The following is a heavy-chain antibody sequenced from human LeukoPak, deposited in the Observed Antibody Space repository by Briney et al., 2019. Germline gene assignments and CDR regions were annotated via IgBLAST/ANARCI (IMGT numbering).Heavy chain of an antibody. CDR2: IYYSGST. D-gene: IGHD1-26*01. V-gene: IGHV4-59*08. J-gene: IGHJ3*02. CDR1: GGSTSSDH. CDR3: ARQGSGSYKGRAFDI. Sequence: SETLSLTCTVSGGSTSSDHWSWIRQPPEKGLEWIGYIYYSGSTNYNPSLKSRVTISVDTSKNQFSLKLSSVTAAGTAVYYCARQGSGSYKGRAFDIWGQGTMVTVSS.